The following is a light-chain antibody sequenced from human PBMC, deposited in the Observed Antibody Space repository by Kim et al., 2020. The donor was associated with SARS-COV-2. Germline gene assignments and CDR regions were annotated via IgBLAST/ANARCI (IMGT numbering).Light chain of an antibody. CDR1: QSVSSSY. Sequence: SPGERATLSCRANQSVSSSYLAWYQRKPGQAPRLLIYGASSRATGIPDRFSGSGSATDFTLTISRLEPEDSAVYYCQQYGSSPWTFGQGTKVEIK. V-gene: IGKV3-20*01. J-gene: IGKJ1*01. CDR3: QQYGSSPWT. CDR2: GAS.